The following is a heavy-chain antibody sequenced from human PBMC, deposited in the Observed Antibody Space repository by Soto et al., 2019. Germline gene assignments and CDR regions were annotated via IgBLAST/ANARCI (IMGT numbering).Heavy chain of an antibody. D-gene: IGHD1-26*01. J-gene: IGHJ4*02. V-gene: IGHV3-23*01. CDR3: AKDRQGSYFDY. CDR1: GFTFRNYG. Sequence: PGGPLTLSCAASGFTFRNYGMNWVRQAPGKGLEWVSTISGSGVSTYYADSVKGRFTISRDNSKNTLYLQMNSLRAEDTAVYYCAKDRQGSYFDYWGQGTLVTVSS. CDR2: ISGSGVST.